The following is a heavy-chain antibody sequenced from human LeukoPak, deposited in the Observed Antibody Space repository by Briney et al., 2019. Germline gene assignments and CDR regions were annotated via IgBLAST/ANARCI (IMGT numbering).Heavy chain of an antibody. V-gene: IGHV1-8*02. J-gene: IGHJ6*03. CDR1: RYTFTSYG. Sequence: ASVKVSCKTFRYTFTSYGIKWVRQATGQGLEWMGWMNPKSGNTDYAQKFQGRVTMTSDTSIDTAYMELSSLRSEDTAVYYCARGRKAGVGRVYYMDVWGKGTTVTVSS. CDR2: MNPKSGNT. D-gene: IGHD3/OR15-3a*01. CDR3: ARGRKAGVGRVYYMDV.